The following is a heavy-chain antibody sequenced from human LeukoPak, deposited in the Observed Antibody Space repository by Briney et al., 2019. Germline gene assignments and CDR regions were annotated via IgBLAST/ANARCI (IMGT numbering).Heavy chain of an antibody. CDR1: GGSFSGYY. CDR2: INHSGST. Sequence: PSETLSLTCAVYGGSFSGYYWSWIRQPPGKGLEWIGEINHSGSTNYNPSLKSRVTISVDTSKNQFSLKLSSVTAADTAVYYCARGRYYYGSGSGYYYYYMDVWGKGTTVTVSS. V-gene: IGHV4-34*01. D-gene: IGHD3-10*01. J-gene: IGHJ6*03. CDR3: ARGRYYYGSGSGYYYYYMDV.